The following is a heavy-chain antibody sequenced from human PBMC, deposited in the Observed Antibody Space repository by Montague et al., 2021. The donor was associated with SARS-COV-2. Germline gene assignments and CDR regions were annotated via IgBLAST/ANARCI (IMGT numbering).Heavy chain of an antibody. J-gene: IGHJ3*02. CDR3: ARAFVVVIAIDAFDI. V-gene: IGHV4-31*03. D-gene: IGHD2-21*01. CDR2: IYYSGSA. CDR1: GYSIDSGGYF. Sequence: TLSLTCTVSGYSIDSGGYFWSWIRQHPGKGLEWIGFIYYSGSADYNPSLESRVSISVDRSKNQFSLKLSSVTAADTAVYYCARAFVVVIAIDAFDIWGQGTMVTVSS.